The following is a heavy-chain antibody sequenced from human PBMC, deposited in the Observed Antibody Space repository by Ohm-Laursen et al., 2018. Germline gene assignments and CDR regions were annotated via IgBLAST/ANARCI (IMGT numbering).Heavy chain of an antibody. J-gene: IGHJ5*02. Sequence: SQTLSLTCTVSGGSISSGGYYWSWIRQHPGKGLEWIGYIYYSGSTYYNPSLKSLVTISVDTSKNLFSLKLSSVTAADTAVYYCARGPSNIYDFWSGYYWFDPWGQGTLVTVSS. CDR1: GGSISSGGYY. D-gene: IGHD3-3*01. CDR3: ARGPSNIYDFWSGYYWFDP. V-gene: IGHV4-31*01. CDR2: IYYSGST.